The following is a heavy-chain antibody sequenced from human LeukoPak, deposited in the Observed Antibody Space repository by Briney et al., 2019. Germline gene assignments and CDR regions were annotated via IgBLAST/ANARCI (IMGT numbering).Heavy chain of an antibody. D-gene: IGHD5-18*01. CDR1: GGSISSGGYS. V-gene: IGHV4-30-2*03. Sequence: SETLSLTCAVSGGSISSGGYSWSWIRQPPGKGLEWIGYIYYSGSTYYNPSLKSRVTISVDTSKNQFSLKLSSVTAADTAVYYCATIGYNYELDYWGQGTLVTVSS. CDR3: ATIGYNYELDY. J-gene: IGHJ4*02. CDR2: IYYSGST.